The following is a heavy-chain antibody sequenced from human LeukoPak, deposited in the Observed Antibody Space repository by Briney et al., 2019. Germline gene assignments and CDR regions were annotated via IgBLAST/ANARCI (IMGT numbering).Heavy chain of an antibody. V-gene: IGHV3-48*04. Sequence: GGSLRLSCAASGFTFSGHNMNWVRQAPGKGLEWISFVSISSGTIYYADSVNGRFRISRDNAKSSLDLQMNSLRVEDAAVYYCSKDLTSDFGGDLDPWGQGTLVTVSS. D-gene: IGHD3-10*01. CDR3: SKDLTSDFGGDLDP. CDR1: GFTFSGHN. CDR2: VSISSGTI. J-gene: IGHJ5*02.